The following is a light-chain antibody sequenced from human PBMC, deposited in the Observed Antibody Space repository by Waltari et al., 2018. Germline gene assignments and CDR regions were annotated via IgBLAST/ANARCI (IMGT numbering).Light chain of an antibody. CDR3: AAWDDSLNARV. CDR1: SSNIGSNL. V-gene: IGLV1-47*01. Sequence: QSVLTQPPSASGTPGQRVTISCSGASSNIGSNLVYWYQQFPGTAPNPLIYKNDQTPSGFPDRFPGSKSGTSASLTNSGLRSDDEADYYCAAWDDSLNARVFGGGTKVTVL. J-gene: IGLJ3*02. CDR2: KND.